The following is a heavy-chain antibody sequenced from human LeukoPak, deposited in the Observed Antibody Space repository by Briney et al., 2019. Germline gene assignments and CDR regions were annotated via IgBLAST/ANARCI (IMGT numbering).Heavy chain of an antibody. CDR3: AKDQGPGYSYGYFSFDY. CDR1: GFTFSGSA. Sequence: GGSLRLSCAASGFTFSGSAMHWVRQAPGKGLEWVSAISGSGGSTYYADSVKGRFTISRDNSKNTLYLQMNSLRAEDTAVYYCAKDQGPGYSYGYFSFDYWGQGTLVTVSS. CDR2: ISGSGGST. J-gene: IGHJ4*02. V-gene: IGHV3-23*01. D-gene: IGHD5-18*01.